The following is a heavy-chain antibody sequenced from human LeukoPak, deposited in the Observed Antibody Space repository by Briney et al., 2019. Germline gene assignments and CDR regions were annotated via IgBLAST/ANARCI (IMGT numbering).Heavy chain of an antibody. CDR3: TRDSTTFRFGY. V-gene: IGHV3-53*01. J-gene: IGHJ4*02. CDR1: GVAVSNSY. Sequence: PGGSLRLSCADSGVAVSNSYMSWVRQAPGKGLEWVSIVYSDDITYYVDSVRGRFTISRDNSRNTLYLQMNSLRAEDTAVYYCTRDSTTFRFGYWGQGTLVTVSS. CDR2: VYSDDIT. D-gene: IGHD4-11*01.